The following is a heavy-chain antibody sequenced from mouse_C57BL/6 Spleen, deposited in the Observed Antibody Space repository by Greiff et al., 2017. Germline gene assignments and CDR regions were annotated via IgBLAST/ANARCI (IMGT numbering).Heavy chain of an antibody. V-gene: IGHV1-69*01. J-gene: IGHJ4*01. CDR2: IDPSDSYT. CDR3: ARKGNYKDYAMDY. Sequence: QVQLQQPGAELVMPGASVKLSCKASGYTFTSYWMHWVKQRPGQGLEWIGEIDPSDSYTNYNQKFKGKSTLTVDKSSSTAYMQLSSLTSEDSAVYYCARKGNYKDYAMDYWGQGTSVTVSS. CDR1: GYTFTSYW. D-gene: IGHD2-1*01.